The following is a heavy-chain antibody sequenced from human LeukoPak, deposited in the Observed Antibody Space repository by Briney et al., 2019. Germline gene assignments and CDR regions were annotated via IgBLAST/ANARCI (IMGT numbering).Heavy chain of an antibody. CDR1: GFTVSSNY. D-gene: IGHD5-24*01. Sequence: PGGSLRLSCAASGFTVSSNYMSWVSQAPGKGLEWVSSISSSSSYIYYADSVKGRFTISRDNAKNSLYLQMNSLRAEDTAVYYCARLQVATIPLDYWGQGTLVTVSS. CDR2: ISSSSSYI. CDR3: ARLQVATIPLDY. J-gene: IGHJ4*02. V-gene: IGHV3-21*01.